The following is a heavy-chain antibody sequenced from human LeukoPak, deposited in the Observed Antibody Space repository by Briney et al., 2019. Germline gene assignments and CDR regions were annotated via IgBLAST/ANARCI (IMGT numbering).Heavy chain of an antibody. V-gene: IGHV4-34*01. J-gene: IGHJ5*02. D-gene: IGHD3-16*02. CDR3: ARDSGPYYDYAWGSYRQNNWFDP. CDR1: GGSFSGYY. Sequence: SETLSLTCAVYGGSFSGYYWSWIRQPPGKGLEWIGEINHSGSTNYNPSLKSRVTISVDTSKNQFSLKLSSVTAADTAVYYCARDSGPYYDYAWGSYRQNNWFDPWGQGTLVTVSS. CDR2: INHSGST.